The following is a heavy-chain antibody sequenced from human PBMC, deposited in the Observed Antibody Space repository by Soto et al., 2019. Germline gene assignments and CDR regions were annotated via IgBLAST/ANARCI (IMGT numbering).Heavy chain of an antibody. D-gene: IGHD6-6*01. Sequence: ASVKVSCKASGYTFTSYGISWVRQAPGQGLEWMGWISAYNGNTNYAQKLQGRVTMTTDTSTSTAYMELRSLRSDDTAVYYCARYSIDWHLWHYGMDVWGQGTTLTVSS. CDR1: GYTFTSYG. CDR2: ISAYNGNT. J-gene: IGHJ6*02. CDR3: ARYSIDWHLWHYGMDV. V-gene: IGHV1-18*04.